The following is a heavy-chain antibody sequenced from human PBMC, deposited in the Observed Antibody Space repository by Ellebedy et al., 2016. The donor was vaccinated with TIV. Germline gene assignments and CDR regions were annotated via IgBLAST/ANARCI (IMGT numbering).Heavy chain of an antibody. J-gene: IGHJ5*02. V-gene: IGHV4-30-4*01. Sequence: SETLSLTCTVSGGSISSGGYYWSWIRQPPGKGLEWIGYIYYSGSTYYNPSLKSRVTISVDTSRNQFSLKLSSVTAADTAVYYCARAPLTYYGSGSFWFDPWGQGTLVTVSS. D-gene: IGHD3-10*01. CDR3: ARAPLTYYGSGSFWFDP. CDR2: IYYSGST. CDR1: GGSISSGGYY.